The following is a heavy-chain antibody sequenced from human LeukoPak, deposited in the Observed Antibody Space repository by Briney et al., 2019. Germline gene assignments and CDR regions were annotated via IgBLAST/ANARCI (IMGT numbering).Heavy chain of an antibody. D-gene: IGHD3-3*01. J-gene: IGHJ6*02. CDR3: ASATNYDFWSGYYRYGMDV. Sequence: SQTLSLTCAVSGGSISSGGYYWSWIRQPPGKGLEWIGEINHSGSTNYNPSLKSRVTISVDTSKNQFSLKLSSVTAADTAVYYCASATNYDFWSGYYRYGMDVWGQGTTVTVSS. CDR1: GGSISSGGYY. CDR2: INHSGST. V-gene: IGHV4-30-2*01.